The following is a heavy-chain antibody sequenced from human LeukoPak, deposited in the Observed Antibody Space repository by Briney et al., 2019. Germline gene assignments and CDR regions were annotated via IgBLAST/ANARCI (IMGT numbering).Heavy chain of an antibody. CDR1: GGSISSYY. CDR3: ARDMVRGVYTWFDP. CDR2: IYTSGST. V-gene: IGHV4-4*07. J-gene: IGHJ5*02. Sequence: SETLSLTXTVSGGSISSYYWSWIRQPAGKGLEWIGRIYTSGSTNYIPSLKSRVTMSVDTSKNQFSLKLSSVTAADTAVYYCARDMVRGVYTWFDPWGQGTLVTVSS. D-gene: IGHD3-10*01.